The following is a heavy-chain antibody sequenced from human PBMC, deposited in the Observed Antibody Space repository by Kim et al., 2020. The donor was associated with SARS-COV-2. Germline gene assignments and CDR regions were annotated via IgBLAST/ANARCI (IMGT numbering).Heavy chain of an antibody. CDR3: ARNPPPSRTIFGVVVYYGMDV. CDR2: IWHDGSNK. D-gene: IGHD3-3*01. CDR1: GFTFSSYA. Sequence: GGSLRLSCAASGFTFSSYAMHWVRQAPGKGLEWVAVIWHDGSNKYYADSVKGRFTISRDNSKNTLYLQLNSLRAEDTAVYYCARNPPPSRTIFGVVVYYGMDVWGQGTTVTVSS. J-gene: IGHJ6*02. V-gene: IGHV3-33*01.